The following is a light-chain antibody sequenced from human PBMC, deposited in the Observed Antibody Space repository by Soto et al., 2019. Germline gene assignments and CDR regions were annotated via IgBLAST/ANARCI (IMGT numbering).Light chain of an antibody. CDR2: AAS. V-gene: IGKV1-39*01. Sequence: DIQMTQSPSSLSASVGDRVTITCRASQSISNYLNWYQQKPGKAPKLLIFAASSLQFGVPSRFSGSGSGTDFTLTISSLQPEDFATYYCQQSYSTPQTFDQGTRVEIK. CDR3: QQSYSTPQT. J-gene: IGKJ1*01. CDR1: QSISNY.